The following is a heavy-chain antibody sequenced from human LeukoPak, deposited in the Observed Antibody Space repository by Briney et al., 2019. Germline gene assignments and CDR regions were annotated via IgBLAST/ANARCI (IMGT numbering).Heavy chain of an antibody. Sequence: ASVKVSCKASGGTFSSYTISWVRQAPGQGLEWMGWISAYNGNTNYAQKLQGRVTMTTDTSTSTAYMELRSLRSDDTAVYYCARDLLVVAGIALAGGENWFDPWGQGTLVTVSS. D-gene: IGHD6-19*01. CDR3: ARDLLVVAGIALAGGENWFDP. CDR2: ISAYNGNT. CDR1: GGTFSSYT. V-gene: IGHV1-18*01. J-gene: IGHJ5*02.